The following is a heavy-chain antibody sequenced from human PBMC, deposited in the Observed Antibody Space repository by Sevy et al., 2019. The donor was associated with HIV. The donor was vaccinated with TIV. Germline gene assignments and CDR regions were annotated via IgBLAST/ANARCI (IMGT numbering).Heavy chain of an antibody. Sequence: GGSLRLSCAASGFTFSSYAMSWVRQAPGKGLESVSAISGSGGSTYYADSVKGRFTISRDNSKNTLYLQMNSLRAEDTAVYYCAKDGYKPSVGDENYYYYYMDVWGKGTTVTVSS. D-gene: IGHD1-20*01. CDR2: ISGSGGST. J-gene: IGHJ6*03. V-gene: IGHV3-23*01. CDR1: GFTFSSYA. CDR3: AKDGYKPSVGDENYYYYYMDV.